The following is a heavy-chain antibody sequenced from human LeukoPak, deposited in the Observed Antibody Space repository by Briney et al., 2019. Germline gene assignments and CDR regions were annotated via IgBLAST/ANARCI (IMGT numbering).Heavy chain of an antibody. Sequence: ASVKVSCKASGYTFTGYYMHWVRQAPGQGLEWMGWINPNSGGTNYAQKFQGRVTMTRDTSISTAYMELSSLRSEDTAVYYCSASGYYGDFHFDYWGQGTLVTVSS. CDR1: GYTFTGYY. CDR2: INPNSGGT. D-gene: IGHD4-17*01. V-gene: IGHV1-2*02. J-gene: IGHJ4*02. CDR3: SASGYYGDFHFDY.